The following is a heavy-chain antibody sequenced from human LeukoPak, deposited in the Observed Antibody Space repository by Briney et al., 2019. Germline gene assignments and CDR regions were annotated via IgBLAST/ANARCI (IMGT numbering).Heavy chain of an antibody. CDR2: IYSGGST. Sequence: GGSLRLSCAASGFTVSSNYMSWVRQAPGKGLEWVSVIYSGGSTYYADSVKGRFTTSRHNSKNTLYLQMNSLRAEDTAVYYCARRSYSGYDSLSGMDVWGQGTTVTVSS. J-gene: IGHJ6*02. CDR1: GFTVSSNY. CDR3: ARRSYSGYDSLSGMDV. D-gene: IGHD5-12*01. V-gene: IGHV3-53*04.